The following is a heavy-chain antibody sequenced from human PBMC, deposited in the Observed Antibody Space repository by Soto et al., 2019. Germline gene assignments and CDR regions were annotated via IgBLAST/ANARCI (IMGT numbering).Heavy chain of an antibody. V-gene: IGHV1-3*01. CDR1: GYTFTSYA. Sequence: QVQLVQSGAEVKKPGASVKVSCKASGYTFTSYAMHWVRQAPEQRLEWMGWINAGNGNTKYSQKFQGRVTITRDTSASTAYMELSSLRSEDTAVYYCARGGPYYDFWSGYQPVDYWGQGTLVTVSS. D-gene: IGHD3-3*01. CDR2: INAGNGNT. CDR3: ARGGPYYDFWSGYQPVDY. J-gene: IGHJ4*02.